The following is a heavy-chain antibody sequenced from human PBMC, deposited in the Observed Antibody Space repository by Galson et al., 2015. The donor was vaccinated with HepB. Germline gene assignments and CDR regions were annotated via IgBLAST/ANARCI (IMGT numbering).Heavy chain of an antibody. J-gene: IGHJ4*02. CDR2: INPNSGGT. D-gene: IGHD1-26*01. CDR3: ARSRWELPSVDY. Sequence: QSGAEVKKPGSSVKVSCKASGYTFTGYYMHWVRQAPGQGLEWMGRINPNSGGTNYAQKFQGRATMTRDTSISTAYMELSRLRSDDTAVYYCARSRWELPSVDYWGQGTLVTVSS. V-gene: IGHV1-2*06. CDR1: GYTFTGYY.